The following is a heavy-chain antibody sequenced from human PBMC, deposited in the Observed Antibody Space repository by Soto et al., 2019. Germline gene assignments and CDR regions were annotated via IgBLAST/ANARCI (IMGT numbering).Heavy chain of an antibody. J-gene: IGHJ6*04. V-gene: IGHV1-2*02. Sequence: ASVKVSCKASGYTFTAYYMHWVRQAPGQGLEWMGWINPNIGGTNYAQKFQGRVTMTRDTSISTAYMELSRLRSDDTAVYYCARINSSGWFLYYYGREIWGNGTTV. D-gene: IGHD6-19*01. CDR2: INPNIGGT. CDR1: GYTFTAYY. CDR3: ARINSSGWFLYYYGREI.